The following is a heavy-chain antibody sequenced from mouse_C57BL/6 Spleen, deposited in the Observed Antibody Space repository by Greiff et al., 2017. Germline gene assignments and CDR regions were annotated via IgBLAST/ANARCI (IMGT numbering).Heavy chain of an antibody. CDR1: GFNIKDYY. CDR3: TKGYGSSFDY. V-gene: IGHV14-1*01. J-gene: IGHJ2*01. D-gene: IGHD1-1*01. CDR2: IDPEDGDT. Sequence: EVKLQESGAELVRPGASVKLSCTASGFNIKDYYMHWVKQRPEQGLEWIGRIDPEDGDTEYAPKFQGKATMTADTSSNTAYLQLRSLTSEDTAVYYCTKGYGSSFDYWGQGTTLTVSS.